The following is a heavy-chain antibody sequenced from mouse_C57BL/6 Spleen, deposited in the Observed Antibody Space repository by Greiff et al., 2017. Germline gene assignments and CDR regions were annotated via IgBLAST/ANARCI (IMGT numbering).Heavy chain of an antibody. V-gene: IGHV1-50*01. Sequence: QVQLKQPGAELVKPGASVKLSCKASGYTFTSYWMQWVKQRPGQGLEWIGEIDPSDSYTNYNQKFKGKATLTVDTSSSTAYMQLSSLTSEDSAVYYCARSNYGSRYYAMDYWGQGTSVTVSS. CDR1: GYTFTSYW. D-gene: IGHD1-1*01. CDR2: IDPSDSYT. J-gene: IGHJ4*01. CDR3: ARSNYGSRYYAMDY.